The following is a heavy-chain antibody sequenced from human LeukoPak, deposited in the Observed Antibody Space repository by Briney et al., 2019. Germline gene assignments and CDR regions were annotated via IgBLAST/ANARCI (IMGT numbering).Heavy chain of an antibody. V-gene: IGHV1-18*01. D-gene: IGHD6-13*01. CDR1: GYTFTSYG. CDR3: ARDRIGYSSSCPGDY. CDR2: IGAYNDNT. Sequence: ASVRVSCKASGYTFTSYGISWVRQAPGQGLEWMGWIGAYNDNTKYPQKLQGRVTMTTDTSTTTAYMELRNLRSDDTAVYYCARDRIGYSSSCPGDYWGQGTLVTVSS. J-gene: IGHJ4*02.